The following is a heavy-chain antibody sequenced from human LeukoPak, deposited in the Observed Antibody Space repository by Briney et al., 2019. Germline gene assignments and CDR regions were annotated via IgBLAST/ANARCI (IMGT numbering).Heavy chain of an antibody. CDR2: IIPIFGTA. CDR3: ARDIVVVVAATPKFAVPNYYGMDV. V-gene: IGHV1-69*13. J-gene: IGHJ6*02. CDR1: GGTFSSYA. Sequence: GASVKVSCKASGGTFSSYAISWVRQAPGQGLEWMGGIIPIFGTANYAQKFQGRVTITADESTSTAYMELSSLRSDDTAVYYCARDIVVVVAATPKFAVPNYYGMDVWGQGTTVTVSS. D-gene: IGHD2-15*01.